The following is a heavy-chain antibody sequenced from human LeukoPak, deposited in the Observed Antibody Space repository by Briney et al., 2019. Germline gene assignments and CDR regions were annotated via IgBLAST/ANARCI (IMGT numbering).Heavy chain of an antibody. CDR3: ARGFGGNSAGFDY. Sequence: GRSLRLSCAASGFTFSSFGIRWVRQAPGKGLEWVSIISYDGSDEYYAESVKGRFTISRDNSKNTLYLQMNSLTTEDTAVYYCARGFGGNSAGFDYWGQGTLVTVSS. CDR2: ISYDGSDE. V-gene: IGHV3-30*03. J-gene: IGHJ4*02. CDR1: GFTFSSFG. D-gene: IGHD4-23*01.